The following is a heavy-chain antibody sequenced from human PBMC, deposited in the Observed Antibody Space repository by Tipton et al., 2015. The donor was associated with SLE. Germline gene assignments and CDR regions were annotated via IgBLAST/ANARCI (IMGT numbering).Heavy chain of an antibody. D-gene: IGHD6-19*01. V-gene: IGHV4-61*02. J-gene: IGHJ4*02. CDR3: ARAQQWLDGGFDY. CDR2: IYTSGST. CDR1: GGSISSGSYY. Sequence: TLSLTCTVSGGSISSGSYYWSWIRQPAGKGLEWIGRIYTSGSTNYNPSLKSRVTISVDTSKNQFSLKLSSVTAADTAVYYCARAQQWLDGGFDYWGQGTLVTVSS.